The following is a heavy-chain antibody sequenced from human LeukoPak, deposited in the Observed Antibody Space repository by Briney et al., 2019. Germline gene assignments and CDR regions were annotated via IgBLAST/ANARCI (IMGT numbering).Heavy chain of an antibody. Sequence: PGGSLRLSCAASGFTFSSYAMSWVRQAPGKGLEWVSAISGSGGSTYYADSVKGRFTISRDNSKNTLYLQMISLRAEDTAVYYCAKDDEDCTNGVCSRYWGQGTLVTVSS. V-gene: IGHV3-23*01. CDR3: AKDDEDCTNGVCSRY. CDR2: ISGSGGST. J-gene: IGHJ4*02. CDR1: GFTFSSYA. D-gene: IGHD2-8*01.